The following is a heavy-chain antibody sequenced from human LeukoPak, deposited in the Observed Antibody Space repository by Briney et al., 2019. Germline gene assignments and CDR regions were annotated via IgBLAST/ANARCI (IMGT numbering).Heavy chain of an antibody. V-gene: IGHV3-66*01. D-gene: IGHD4-23*01. CDR3: ARVVIDYGGNSYAFDI. Sequence: ETLSLTCGVYGGSFGDYHWSWVRQAPGKGLEWVAVIFSGGTTYYADSVKGRFTISRDNSKDTLYLQMNSLRAEDTAVYYCARVVIDYGGNSYAFDIWGQGTMVTVSS. J-gene: IGHJ3*02. CDR2: IFSGGTT. CDR1: GGSFGDYH.